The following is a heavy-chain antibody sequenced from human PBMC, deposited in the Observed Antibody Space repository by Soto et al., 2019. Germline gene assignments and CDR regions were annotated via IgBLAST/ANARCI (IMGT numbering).Heavy chain of an antibody. V-gene: IGHV4-30-2*01. Sequence: SETLSLTCAVSGGSISSGGYSWSWIRQPPGKGLEWIGYIYHSGSTYYNPSLKSRVTISVDRSKNQFSLKLSSVTAADTAVYYCARGRKNYYYYGMDVWGQGTTVTVSS. J-gene: IGHJ6*02. CDR2: IYHSGST. CDR3: ARGRKNYYYYGMDV. CDR1: GGSISSGGYS.